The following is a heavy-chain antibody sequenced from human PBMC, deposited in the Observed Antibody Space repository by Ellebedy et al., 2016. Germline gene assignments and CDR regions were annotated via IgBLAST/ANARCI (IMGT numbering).Heavy chain of an antibody. CDR1: GFISSSYA. Sequence: GGSLRLSCAASGFISSSYAMSWVRQAPGKGLEWVSAISGSGGSTYYADSVKGRFTISRDNSKNTLYLQMNSLRAEDTAVYYCAKVVRGWFGELWDAFDIWGQGTMVTVSS. V-gene: IGHV3-23*01. CDR2: ISGSGGST. J-gene: IGHJ3*02. D-gene: IGHD3-10*01. CDR3: AKVVRGWFGELWDAFDI.